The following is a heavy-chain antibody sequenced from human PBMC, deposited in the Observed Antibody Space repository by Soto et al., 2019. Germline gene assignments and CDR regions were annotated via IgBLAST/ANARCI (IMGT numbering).Heavy chain of an antibody. J-gene: IGHJ4*02. CDR2: ISSDGKNK. V-gene: IGHV3-30*04. D-gene: IGHD1-20*01. CDR1: GITLSSYA. CDR3: AGGTPIISGTTGGY. Sequence: GRSLRLSCEGSGITLSSYAMHWVRQAPGKGLEWVAVISSDGKNKYYADSVKGRFSISRDSSKNAMYLQVNSLRTEDTAVYYCAGGTPIISGTTGGYWGQGTLVTVSS.